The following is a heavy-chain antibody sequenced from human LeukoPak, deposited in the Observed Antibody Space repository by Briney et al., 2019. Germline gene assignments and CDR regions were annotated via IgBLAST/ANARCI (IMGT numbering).Heavy chain of an antibody. CDR2: IYYSGST. CDR1: GGSISSYY. J-gene: IGHJ4*02. V-gene: IGHV4-59*05. Sequence: PSETLSLTCTVSGGSISSYYWSWIRQPPGKGLEWIGSIYYSGSTYYNPSLKSRVTISVDTSKNQFSLKLSSVTAADTAVYYYASYYYDSSAYDYWGQGTLVTVSS. CDR3: ASYYYDSSAYDY. D-gene: IGHD3-22*01.